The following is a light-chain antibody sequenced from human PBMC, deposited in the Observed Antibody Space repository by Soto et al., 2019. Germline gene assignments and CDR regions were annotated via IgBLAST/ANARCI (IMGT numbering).Light chain of an antibody. CDR1: QSVSNN. CDR2: GAS. J-gene: IGKJ2*01. V-gene: IGKV3-15*01. CDR3: QQYNFWPPTDT. Sequence: EIVLTQSPATLSVSPGERATLSCRASQSVSNNLAWYQQKPGQPPRLLIYGASTGATGIPARFSGSGSGTEFTLTISSLQSEDLAVYYCQQYNFWPPTDTFGQGTKLEIK.